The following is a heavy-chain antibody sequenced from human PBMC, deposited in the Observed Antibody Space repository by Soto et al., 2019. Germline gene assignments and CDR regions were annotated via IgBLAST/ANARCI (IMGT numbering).Heavy chain of an antibody. V-gene: IGHV4-59*08. D-gene: IGHD5-18*01. CDR1: GGSISSYY. CDR2: IYYSGST. Sequence: SETLSLTCTVSGGSISSYYWSWIRQPPGKGLEWIGYIYYSGSTNYNPSLKSRVTISVDTSRTRFSLMLSSVTAIDTAVYYCVRHVGYICGSGYYFDYWGQGTLVTVSS. CDR3: VRHVGYICGSGYYFDY. J-gene: IGHJ4*02.